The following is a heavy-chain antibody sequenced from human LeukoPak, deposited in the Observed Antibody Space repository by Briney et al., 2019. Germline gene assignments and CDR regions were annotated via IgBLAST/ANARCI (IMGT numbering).Heavy chain of an antibody. CDR2: IVVGSGNT. CDR3: AAAPSYDFWSGYYPTYGMDV. CDR1: GFTFTTSA. Sequence: VASVKVSCTASGFTFTTSAVQWVRQARGQRLEWIGWIVVGSGNTNYAQKFQERVTITRDMSTSTAYVELSSLRSEDTAVYYCAAAPSYDFWSGYYPTYGMDVWGQGTTVTVSS. V-gene: IGHV1-58*01. J-gene: IGHJ6*02. D-gene: IGHD3-3*01.